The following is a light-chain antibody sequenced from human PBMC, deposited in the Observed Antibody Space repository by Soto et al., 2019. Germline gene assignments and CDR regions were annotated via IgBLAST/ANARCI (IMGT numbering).Light chain of an antibody. Sequence: DIQMTQSPSSLSASVGDRVTITCRASRGISNYLAWYQQKPGKVPKLLIYAASTLQSGVPSRFSGSGSGTDFTLTISSLQPEDVATYYCQNYNSAPYTFGQGTKLEIK. J-gene: IGKJ2*01. CDR2: AAS. V-gene: IGKV1-27*01. CDR1: RGISNY. CDR3: QNYNSAPYT.